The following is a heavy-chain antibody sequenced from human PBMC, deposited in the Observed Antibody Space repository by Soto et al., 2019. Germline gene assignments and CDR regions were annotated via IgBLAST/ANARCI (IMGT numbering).Heavy chain of an antibody. Sequence: SETLSLTCTVSGGSISSYYWSWIRQPPGKGLEWIGSIYYSGSSSSGPSLKSRVTMSVDTSKNQFSLKLSAVIAADTAMYYCARYSYGSDYYFDYWGQGTLVTVSS. CDR2: IYYSGSS. V-gene: IGHV4-59*01. CDR3: ARYSYGSDYYFDY. J-gene: IGHJ4*02. D-gene: IGHD3-10*01. CDR1: GGSISSYY.